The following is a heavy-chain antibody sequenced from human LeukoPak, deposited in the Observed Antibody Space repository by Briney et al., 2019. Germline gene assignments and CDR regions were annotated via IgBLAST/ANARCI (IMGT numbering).Heavy chain of an antibody. V-gene: IGHV4-59*08. D-gene: IGHD3-10*01. CDR3: ARHYITMVRGVSDAFDI. CDR2: IYYSGST. Sequence: SETLSLTCTVSGGSISSYYWSWIRQPPGKGLEWIGYIYYSGSTNYNPSLKSRVTISVDTSKNQFSLKLSSVTAADTAVYYCARHYITMVRGVSDAFDIWGQGTMVTVSS. CDR1: GGSISSYY. J-gene: IGHJ3*02.